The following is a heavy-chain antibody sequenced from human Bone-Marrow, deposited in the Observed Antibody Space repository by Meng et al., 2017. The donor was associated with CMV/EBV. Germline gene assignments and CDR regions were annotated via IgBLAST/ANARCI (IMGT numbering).Heavy chain of an antibody. D-gene: IGHD1-26*01. CDR1: GYTFSNFA. Sequence: ASVKVSCKSSGYTFSNFAVSWVRQAPGQGLEWMGWINPNSGGTNYAQKFQGRVTMTRDTSISTAYMELSRLRSDDTAVYYCARDLWELLPTDGMDVWGQGPTVTVSS. V-gene: IGHV1-2*02. J-gene: IGHJ6*02. CDR3: ARDLWELLPTDGMDV. CDR2: INPNSGGT.